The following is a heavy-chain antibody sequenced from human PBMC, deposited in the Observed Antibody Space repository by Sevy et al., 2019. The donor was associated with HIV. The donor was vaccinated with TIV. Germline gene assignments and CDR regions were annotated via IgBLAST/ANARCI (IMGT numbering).Heavy chain of an antibody. D-gene: IGHD6-13*01. Sequence: GGSLRLSCAASGFSLNTYWMSSVRQAPGKGLEWVANIKQDGSVTYYVDSVKGRFTISRDNARNFLFLQMNSLRAEDTARYYCVRAVAADGSFWGQGTLVTVSS. CDR3: VRAVAADGSF. J-gene: IGHJ4*02. V-gene: IGHV3-7*01. CDR1: GFSLNTYW. CDR2: IKQDGSVT.